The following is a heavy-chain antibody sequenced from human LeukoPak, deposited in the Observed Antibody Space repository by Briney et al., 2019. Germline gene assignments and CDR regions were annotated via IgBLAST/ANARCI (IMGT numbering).Heavy chain of an antibody. D-gene: IGHD2-2*01. Sequence: ASVKVSCKASGYTFSNYDVIWVRQAPGQGLEWMGWMNPNSGNTGYVQRFQGRVTMTGDTSISTAYMELSSLMSDDTAVYYCARAVRNQLLSDYWGQGTLVTGSS. CDR3: ARAVRNQLLSDY. CDR1: GYTFSNYD. CDR2: MNPNSGNT. J-gene: IGHJ4*02. V-gene: IGHV1-8*01.